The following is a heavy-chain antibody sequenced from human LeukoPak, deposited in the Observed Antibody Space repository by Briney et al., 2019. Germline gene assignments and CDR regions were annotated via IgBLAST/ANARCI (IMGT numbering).Heavy chain of an antibody. Sequence: GGSLRLSCAASGFTFSDYYMSWIRQAPGKGLEWVSYISSSGSTIHYADSVKGRFTISRDNAKNSLYLQMNSLRAEDTAVYYCARAGRFLEWLDRWFDPWGQGTLVTVSS. J-gene: IGHJ5*02. CDR1: GFTFSDYY. CDR3: ARAGRFLEWLDRWFDP. V-gene: IGHV3-11*01. D-gene: IGHD3-3*01. CDR2: ISSSGSTI.